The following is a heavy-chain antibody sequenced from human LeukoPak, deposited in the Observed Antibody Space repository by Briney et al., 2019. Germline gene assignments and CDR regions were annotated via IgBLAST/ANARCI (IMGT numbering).Heavy chain of an antibody. CDR3: ARDGATSSSPFDY. CDR2: INPNSGDT. V-gene: IGHV1-2*02. J-gene: IGHJ4*02. CDR1: GYTFTGYY. D-gene: IGHD1-1*01. Sequence: ASVKVSCKASGYTFTGYYMHWVRQAPGQGLEWMGWINPNSGDTNYAQKFQGRVTMTRATSISTAYMELGRLRSGDRAVYYCARDGATSSSPFDYWGQGTLVTVSS.